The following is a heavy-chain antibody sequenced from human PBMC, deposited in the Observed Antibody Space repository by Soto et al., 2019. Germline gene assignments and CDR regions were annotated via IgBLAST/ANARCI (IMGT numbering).Heavy chain of an antibody. CDR2: ISYDGSNK. V-gene: IGHV3-30*03. CDR3: VAAYIWGSYRYFGLG. Sequence: GGSLRLSCAASGFTFSSYGMHWVRQAPGKGLEWVAVISYDGSNKYYADSVKGRFTISRDNSKNTLYLQMNSLRAEDTAVYYCVAAYIWGSYRYFGLGGGQGTLVTISS. J-gene: IGHJ4*02. CDR1: GFTFSSYG. D-gene: IGHD3-16*02.